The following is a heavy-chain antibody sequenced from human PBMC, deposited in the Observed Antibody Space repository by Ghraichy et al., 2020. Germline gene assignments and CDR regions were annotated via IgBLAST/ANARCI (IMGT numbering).Heavy chain of an antibody. D-gene: IGHD3-16*01. CDR1: GGSISSNGDY. V-gene: IGHV4-39*01. J-gene: IGHJ3*02. Sequence: SETLSLTCTVSGGSISSNGDYWGWIRQPPGKGLEWIGSIFYNGNVYYNPSLKSRVTISVDTSKNQFSLKLSSVTAADTAVYYCARHHWRGNDAFDIWGQGTLVTVSS. CDR3: ARHHWRGNDAFDI. CDR2: IFYNGNV.